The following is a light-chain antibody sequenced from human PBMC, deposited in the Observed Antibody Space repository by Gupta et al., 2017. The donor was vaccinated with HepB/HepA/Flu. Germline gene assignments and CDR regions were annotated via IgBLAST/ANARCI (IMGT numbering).Light chain of an antibody. V-gene: IGLV1-51*02. CDR1: SSNIGSNY. CDR3: GTWDSSLSVVL. CDR2: ENN. Sequence: QSVLTQPPSLSAAPGPKVTISSSGSSSNIGSNYVSWYQQLPGTAPKLLIFENNQRPSGIPDLFSGSTSDTSATLDITGLQTGDEADYYCGTWDSSLSVVLFGGGTRLTVL. J-gene: IGLJ2*01.